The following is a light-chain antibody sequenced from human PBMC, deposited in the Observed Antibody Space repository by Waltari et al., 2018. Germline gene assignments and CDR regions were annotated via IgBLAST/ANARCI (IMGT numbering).Light chain of an antibody. CDR1: QSIDRY. CDR3: QHSYSPPYT. J-gene: IGKJ2*01. Sequence: DIQMTQSPSPLSASVGDRVTTTCRASQSIDRYLNWYQHKPPNAPKLLIYAASRLQSGVPSRFSGSGSGTDFTLTITSLQPDDFATYYCQHSYSPPYTFGQGTRLEIK. CDR2: AAS. V-gene: IGKV1-39*01.